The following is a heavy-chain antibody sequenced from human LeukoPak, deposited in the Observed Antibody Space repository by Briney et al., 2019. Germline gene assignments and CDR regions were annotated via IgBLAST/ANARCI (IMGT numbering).Heavy chain of an antibody. D-gene: IGHD6-19*01. J-gene: IGHJ1*01. CDR2: IRGSGGST. V-gene: IGHV3-23*01. CDR1: GSTFSSYA. CDR3: AKADSSGCLGYFQH. Sequence: GGSLRLSCAASGSTFSSYAMSWVRQAPGEGLGWVSAIRGSGGSTYYADSVKGRFTISRDNSKNTLYLHMNSLRVEDTAVYYCAKADSSGCLGYFQHWGQGTLITVSS.